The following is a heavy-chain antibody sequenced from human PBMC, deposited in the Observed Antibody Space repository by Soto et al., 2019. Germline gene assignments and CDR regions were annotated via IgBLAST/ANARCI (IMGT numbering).Heavy chain of an antibody. V-gene: IGHV4-39*07. Sequence: PSETLSLTCAVSGVSIRGTSYYWGWIVRTRAYGVERIGTIYYSGSTNYNPSLKSRVTISVDTSKNQFSLKLSSVTAADTAVYYCARERLDSSGYYHYYYGMDVWGQGTTVTVSS. D-gene: IGHD3-22*01. CDR3: ARERLDSSGYYHYYYGMDV. J-gene: IGHJ6*02. CDR2: IYYSGST. CDR1: GVSIRGTSYY.